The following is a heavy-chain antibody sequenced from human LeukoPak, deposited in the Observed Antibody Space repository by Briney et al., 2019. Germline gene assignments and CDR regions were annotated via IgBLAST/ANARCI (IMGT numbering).Heavy chain of an antibody. CDR1: GFTFSSYS. D-gene: IGHD3-22*01. J-gene: IGHJ3*02. CDR3: ARGGGVITPLDAFDI. V-gene: IGHV3-48*01. CDR2: ISSSSSTI. Sequence: QPGESLKISCAASGFTFSSYSMNWVRQAPGKGLEWVSYISSSSSTIYYADSVKGRFTISRDNAKNSLYLQMNSLRAEDTAVYYCARGGGVITPLDAFDIWGQGTMVTVSS.